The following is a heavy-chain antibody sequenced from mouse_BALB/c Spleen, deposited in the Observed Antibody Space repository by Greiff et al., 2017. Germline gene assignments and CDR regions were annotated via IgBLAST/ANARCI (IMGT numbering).Heavy chain of an antibody. CDR1: GFAFSSYD. CDR3: ARHYRYDGGYFDY. D-gene: IGHD2-14*01. J-gene: IGHJ2*01. V-gene: IGHV5-12-1*01. Sequence: EVKLVESGGGLVKPGGSLKLSCAASGFAFSSYDMSWVRQTPEKRLEWVAYISSGGGSTYYPDTVKGRFTISRDNAKNTLYLQMSSLKSVDTAMYYCARHYRYDGGYFDYWGQGTTLTVSS. CDR2: ISSGGGST.